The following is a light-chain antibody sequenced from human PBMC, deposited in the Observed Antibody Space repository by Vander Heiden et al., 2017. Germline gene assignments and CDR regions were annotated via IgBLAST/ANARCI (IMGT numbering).Light chain of an antibody. CDR3: CSYSASYTLVL. J-gene: IGLJ2*01. V-gene: IGLV2-11*01. CDR1: SRDVGAYNY. Sequence: QSALTQPRSVSGSPGQSVTISCTGTSRDVGAYNYVSWYQQHPGKAPKLIIYDVSGRPSGVPDRFSGSKSDNTASLTISGLQAEDEADYFCCSYSASYTLVLFGGGTKLTVL. CDR2: DVS.